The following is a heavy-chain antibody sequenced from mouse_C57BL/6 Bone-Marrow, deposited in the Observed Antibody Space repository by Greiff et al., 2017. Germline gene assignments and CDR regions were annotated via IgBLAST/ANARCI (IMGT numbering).Heavy chain of an antibody. CDR1: GYTFTSYW. CDR2: IDPSDSEP. CDR3: AIYGYYPFEF. Sequence: VQLQQPGAELVRPGSSVKLSCKASGYTFTSYWMHWVKPRPIQGLEWIGNIDPSDSEPHYNQNFKDKATLTADKSSSTAYMQLSSLTAEDSAVYSCAIYGYYPFEFWGTGTTVTVSS. J-gene: IGHJ1*03. D-gene: IGHD2-3*01. V-gene: IGHV1-52*01.